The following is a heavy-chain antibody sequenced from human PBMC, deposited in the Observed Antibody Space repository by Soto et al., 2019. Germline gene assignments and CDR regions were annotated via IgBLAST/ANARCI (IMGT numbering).Heavy chain of an antibody. J-gene: IGHJ4*02. CDR2: ISYSGSA. CDR3: ATMGTPATGLYYFDY. Sequence: QVQLQESGPGLVKPSQTLSLTCTVSGGSISSGNYYWSWIRQPPGKGLEWIGFISYSGSAYYNPSLKSRVTISVDTSKNQFSLNLGFVTAADTAVYYCATMGTPATGLYYFDYWGQGTLVTVSS. CDR1: GGSISSGNYY. D-gene: IGHD2-15*01. V-gene: IGHV4-30-4*01.